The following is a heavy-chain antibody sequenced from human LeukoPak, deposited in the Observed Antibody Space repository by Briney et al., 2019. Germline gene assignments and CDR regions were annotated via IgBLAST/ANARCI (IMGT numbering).Heavy chain of an antibody. CDR2: LYYSGST. Sequence: SETLSLTCAVSGGSISSSSGNCWTWVRQPPGKGLEWIGSLYYSGSTYYNPSLKSRVTISVDTSKNQLSLKLSSVTAADTAVYYCARHGERGYSYGHDYWGQGTLVTVSS. J-gene: IGHJ4*02. CDR1: GGSISSSSGNC. D-gene: IGHD5-18*01. V-gene: IGHV4-39*01. CDR3: ARHGERGYSYGHDY.